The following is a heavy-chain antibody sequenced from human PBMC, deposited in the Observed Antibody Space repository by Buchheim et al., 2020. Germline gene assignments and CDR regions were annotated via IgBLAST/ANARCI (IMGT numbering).Heavy chain of an antibody. D-gene: IGHD6-13*01. CDR2: IWYDGSNK. V-gene: IGHV3-33*01. CDR1: GFTFSSYG. J-gene: IGHJ6*02. CDR3: ARSSAAAGTLYYYYGMDV. Sequence: QVQLVESGGGVVQPGRSLRLSCAASGFTFSSYGMHWVRQAPGKGLEWVAVIWYDGSNKYYADSVKGRFTISRDNSKNTLYLQMNSLRAEDTAVYYCARSSAAAGTLYYYYGMDVWGQGTT.